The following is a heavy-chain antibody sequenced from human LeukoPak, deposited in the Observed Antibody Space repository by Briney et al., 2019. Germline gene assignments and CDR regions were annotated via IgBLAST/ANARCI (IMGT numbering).Heavy chain of an antibody. D-gene: IGHD2-2*01. V-gene: IGHV3-23*01. CDR2: ITGSGGTT. J-gene: IGHJ3*02. Sequence: GGPLRLSCAASGFTFSNYAMSWVRQAPGKGLEWVSAITGSGGTTYYADSAKGRFTISRDNSKNTLYMEMNSLRTEDMAVYYCARDKDCGSTTCFNAFDIWGQGTMVTVSS. CDR1: GFTFSNYA. CDR3: ARDKDCGSTTCFNAFDI.